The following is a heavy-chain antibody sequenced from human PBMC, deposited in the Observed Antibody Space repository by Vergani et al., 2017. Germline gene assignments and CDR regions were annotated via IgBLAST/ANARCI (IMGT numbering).Heavy chain of an antibody. V-gene: IGHV4-34*01. Sequence: QVQLQQWGAGLLKPSETLSLTCAVYGGSFSGYYWSWIRQPPGKGLEWIGEINHSGSTNYNPSLKSRVTISVDTSKNQFSLKLSSVTAADMAVYYCARAYYYDSSGYGEDYYGMDVWGQGTTVTVSS. CDR3: ARAYYYDSSGYGEDYYGMDV. J-gene: IGHJ6*02. CDR1: GGSFSGYY. CDR2: INHSGST. D-gene: IGHD3-22*01.